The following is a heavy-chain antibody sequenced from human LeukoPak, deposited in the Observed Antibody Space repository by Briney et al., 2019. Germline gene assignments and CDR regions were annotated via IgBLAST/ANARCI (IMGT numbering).Heavy chain of an antibody. CDR3: AFRSITMVRGVIHLFDY. J-gene: IGHJ4*02. CDR1: GYSISSGYY. V-gene: IGHV4-38-2*01. D-gene: IGHD3-10*01. Sequence: PSETLSLTCAVSGYSISSGYYWGWIRQPPGKGLEWLGSIYHSGSTYYNPSLKSRVTISVDTSKNHFSLKLSSVTAADAAVYYCAFRSITMVRGVIHLFDYWGQGTLVTVSS. CDR2: IYHSGST.